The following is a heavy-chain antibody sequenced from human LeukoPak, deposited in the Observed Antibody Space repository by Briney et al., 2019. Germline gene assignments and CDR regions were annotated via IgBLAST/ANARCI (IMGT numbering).Heavy chain of an antibody. CDR2: IKPILGRP. D-gene: IGHD3-10*01. CDR1: GGTFYTYG. V-gene: IGHV1-69*04. J-gene: IGHJ3*02. Sequence: ASVKVSCKASGGTFYTYGLSWVRQAPGQGLEWMGRIKPILGRPSYAQKFQGRLTITADKSTDTAYMDLSSLRSEDTAVYYCATLMPPSLARGVNPAAAFDIWGQGTTVTVSS. CDR3: ATLMPPSLARGVNPAAAFDI.